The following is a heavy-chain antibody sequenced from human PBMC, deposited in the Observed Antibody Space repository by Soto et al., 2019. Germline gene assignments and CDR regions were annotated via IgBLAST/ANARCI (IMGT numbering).Heavy chain of an antibody. CDR2: MNPNSGNT. V-gene: IGHV1-8*01. Sequence: GASVKVSCKASGYTFTSYDINWVRQATGQGLEWMGWMNPNSGNTGYAQKFQGRVTMTRNTSISTAYMELSSLRSEDTAVYYCARAIPYGFWSGYYYYYYYMDVWGKGTTVTVSS. CDR3: ARAIPYGFWSGYYYYYYYMDV. D-gene: IGHD3-3*01. J-gene: IGHJ6*03. CDR1: GYTFTSYD.